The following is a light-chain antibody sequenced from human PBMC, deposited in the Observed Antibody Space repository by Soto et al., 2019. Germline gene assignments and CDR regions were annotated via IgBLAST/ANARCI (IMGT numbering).Light chain of an antibody. CDR1: QGIRSY. Sequence: DIQLTQSPSFLSASVGDRVTITCRASQGIRSYLAWYQQKPGKAPKFLISAASSLQSGVPSRFSGSGSGTEFTLTISCLQPEDFATYYCQQVNDYPLTFGGGTKVEIK. CDR3: QQVNDYPLT. J-gene: IGKJ4*01. CDR2: AAS. V-gene: IGKV1-9*01.